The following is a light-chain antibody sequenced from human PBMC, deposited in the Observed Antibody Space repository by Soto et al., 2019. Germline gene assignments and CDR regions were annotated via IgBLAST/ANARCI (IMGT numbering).Light chain of an antibody. CDR3: QNWGSGIVV. V-gene: IGLV4-69*01. CDR2: LNSDCSH. J-gene: IGLJ2*01. CDR1: SGHSNYA. Sequence: QTVVTQSPAASASMGASVKLTCTLSSGHSNYAIAWHQQQSEKGPRYLMKLNSDCSHSKGDGIPDRFSGSISGAERYLTISSLQSEDEADYYCQNWGSGIVVFGGVTKLTVL.